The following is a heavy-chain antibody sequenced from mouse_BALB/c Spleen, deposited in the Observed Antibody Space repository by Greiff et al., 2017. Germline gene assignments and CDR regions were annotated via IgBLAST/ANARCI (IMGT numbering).Heavy chain of an antibody. J-gene: IGHJ3*01. CDR2: IWGGGST. CDR1: GFSLSRYS. V-gene: IGHV2-6-4*01. CDR3: ATMITEWFAY. D-gene: IGHD2-4*01. Sequence: VKVVESGPGLVAPSQSLSITCTVSGFSLSRYSVHWVRQPPGKGLEWLGMIWGGGSTDYNSALKSRLSISKDNSKSQVFLKMNSLQTDDTAMYYCATMITEWFAYWGQGTLVTVSA.